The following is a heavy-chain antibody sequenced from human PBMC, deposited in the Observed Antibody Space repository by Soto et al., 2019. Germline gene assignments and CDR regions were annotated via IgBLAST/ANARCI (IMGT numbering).Heavy chain of an antibody. Sequence: PGGSLRLSCAASGFTFSSYWMSWVRQAPGKGLEWVANIKQDGSEKYYVDSVKGRFTISRDNAKNSLYPQMNSLRAEDTALYYSARFLFYGVNGGWDSSSGMAFWAQGPTVPVSS. D-gene: IGHD4-17*01. V-gene: IGHV3-7*05. CDR3: ARFLFYGVNGGWDSSSGMAF. CDR2: IKQDGSEK. CDR1: GFTFSSYW. J-gene: IGHJ6*02.